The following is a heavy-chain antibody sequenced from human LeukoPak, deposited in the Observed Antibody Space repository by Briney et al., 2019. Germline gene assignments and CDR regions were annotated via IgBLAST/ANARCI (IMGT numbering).Heavy chain of an antibody. V-gene: IGHV3-21*01. J-gene: IGHJ4*02. CDR1: GFTFSSYS. CDR2: ISSSSSYI. Sequence: GGSLRLSCAASGFTFSSYSMNWVRQAPGKGLEWVSSISSSSSYIYYADSVKGRFTISRDNAKNSLCLQMNSLRAEDTAVYYCARSSSSWYYFDYWGQGTLVTVSS. D-gene: IGHD6-13*01. CDR3: ARSSSSWYYFDY.